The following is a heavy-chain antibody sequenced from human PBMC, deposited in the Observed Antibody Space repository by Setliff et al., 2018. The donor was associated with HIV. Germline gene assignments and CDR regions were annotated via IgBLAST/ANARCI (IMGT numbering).Heavy chain of an antibody. CDR1: GGSISSHY. J-gene: IGHJ4*02. CDR3: ARGRRRSSTPYYFDY. Sequence: PSETLSLTCTVSGGSISSHYWGWIRQPPGKRLECLGSIYQSGSTYYNPSLKSRLTISVDTSKNQFSLRLTSVTAADTAMYYCARGRRRSSTPYYFDYWGQGTLVTVSS. CDR2: IYQSGST. V-gene: IGHV4-38-2*02.